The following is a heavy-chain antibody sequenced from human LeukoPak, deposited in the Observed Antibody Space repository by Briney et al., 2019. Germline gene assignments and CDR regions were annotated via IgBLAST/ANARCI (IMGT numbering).Heavy chain of an antibody. Sequence: SETLSLTCTVSGASISYSGYFWGWIRQPPGKGLEWIGSVYYLGKTYYNPSLETRVTMSVDMSKNQFSLELTSVTAADTAVYYCARDHMAVTSFDQWGQGTLVTVSS. CDR1: GASISYSGYF. CDR2: VYYLGKT. D-gene: IGHD5-24*01. J-gene: IGHJ4*02. CDR3: ARDHMAVTSFDQ. V-gene: IGHV4-39*07.